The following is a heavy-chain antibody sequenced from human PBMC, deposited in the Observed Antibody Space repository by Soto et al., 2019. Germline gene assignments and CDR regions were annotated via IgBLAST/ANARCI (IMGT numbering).Heavy chain of an antibody. J-gene: IGHJ4*02. Sequence: QITLKESGPTLVKPTQTLTLTCTFSGFSLSTNDVGVGWIRQPPGKALDWLALIYWDDDRRYSPSLKSRLTITKDTSKTQVVLTMTNMDPVDTATYFCAHSKYSRSSFDYWGQGTLVTFSS. CDR3: AHSKYSRSSFDY. CDR1: GFSLSTNDVG. D-gene: IGHD6-6*01. CDR2: IYWDDDR. V-gene: IGHV2-5*02.